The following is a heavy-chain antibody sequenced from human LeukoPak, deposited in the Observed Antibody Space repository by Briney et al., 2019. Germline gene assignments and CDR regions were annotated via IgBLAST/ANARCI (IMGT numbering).Heavy chain of an antibody. CDR2: IYYSGST. D-gene: IGHD5-24*01. CDR1: GCSISSYY. J-gene: IGHJ3*02. CDR3: AGRGGYNRDDAFDI. V-gene: IGHV4-59*01. Sequence: KTSETLSLTCTVSGCSISSYYWSWIRQPPGKGLEWIGYIYYSGSTNYNPSLKSRVTISVDTSKNQFSLKLSSVTAADTAVCYCAGRGGYNRDDAFDIWGQGTMVTVSS.